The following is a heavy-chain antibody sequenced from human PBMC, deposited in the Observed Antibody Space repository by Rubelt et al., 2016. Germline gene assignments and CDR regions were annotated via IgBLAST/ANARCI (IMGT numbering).Heavy chain of an antibody. CDR2: IKKDGSEK. CDR1: GFTFNSYC. Sequence: EVQLVESGGGLVRPGGSLRLSCAASGFTFNSYCMTWVRQAPGKGLEWVANIKKDGSEKYYVDSVKGRFTIFRENAKNSLYMQMNSLRAEDSGLYYCVRDNDCGGDCYNFFDCWGQGTLVTVSS. V-gene: IGHV3-7*01. D-gene: IGHD2-21*01. J-gene: IGHJ4*02. CDR3: VRDNDCGGDCYNFFDC.